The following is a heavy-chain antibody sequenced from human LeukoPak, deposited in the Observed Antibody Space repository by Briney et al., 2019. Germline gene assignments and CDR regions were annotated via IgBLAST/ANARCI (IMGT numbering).Heavy chain of an antibody. D-gene: IGHD2-2*01. J-gene: IGHJ4*02. Sequence: SVKVSCKASGGTFSSYAISWVRQAPGQGLEWMGRIIPILGIANYAQKFQGRVTITADKSTSTAYMELSSLRSEDTAVYYCARRGLLNIVVVPAASYFFDYWGQGTLVTVSS. CDR3: ARRGLLNIVVVPAASYFFDY. V-gene: IGHV1-69*04. CDR1: GGTFSSYA. CDR2: IIPILGIA.